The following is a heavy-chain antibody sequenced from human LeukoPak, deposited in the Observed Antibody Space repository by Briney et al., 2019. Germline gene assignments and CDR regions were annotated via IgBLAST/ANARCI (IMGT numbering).Heavy chain of an antibody. V-gene: IGHV3-23*01. J-gene: IGHJ6*02. CDR1: GFTFSTYA. D-gene: IGHD2-2*02. Sequence: GGSLRLSCAASGFTFSTYAMSWVRQAPGKGLEWVSGSSGSDGSTCYADSVKGRFTISRDNSKKTLYLQMNSLRAEDTAVYYCAKDYPRYCSSTSCYTPYYYGMDVWGQGTTVTVSS. CDR2: SSGSDGST. CDR3: AKDYPRYCSSTSCYTPYYYGMDV.